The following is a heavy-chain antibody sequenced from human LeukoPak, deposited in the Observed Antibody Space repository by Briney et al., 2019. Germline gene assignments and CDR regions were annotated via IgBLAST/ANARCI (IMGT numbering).Heavy chain of an antibody. CDR2: INHSGST. Sequence: PLETLSLTCAVYGGSFSGYYWSWIRQPPEKGLEWIAEINHSGSTNYNPSLKSRVTISVDTSKNQFSLNLNSVTAADTAVYYCARVGCTGGTCYSRDFDFWGQGTLVTVAS. V-gene: IGHV4-34*01. J-gene: IGHJ4*02. D-gene: IGHD2-15*01. CDR1: GGSFSGYY. CDR3: ARVGCTGGTCYSRDFDF.